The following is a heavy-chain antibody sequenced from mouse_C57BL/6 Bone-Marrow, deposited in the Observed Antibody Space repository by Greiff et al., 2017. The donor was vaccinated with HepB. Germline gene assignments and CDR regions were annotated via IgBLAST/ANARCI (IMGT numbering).Heavy chain of an antibody. CDR1: GYTFTSYW. J-gene: IGHJ3*01. CDR3: ARKVYYEYDAWFAY. V-gene: IGHV1-52*01. D-gene: IGHD2-4*01. CDR2: IDPSDSET. Sequence: QFQLQQPGAELVRPGSSVTLSCTASGYTFTSYWMHWVKQRPIQGLEWIGNIDPSDSETHYNQKFKDKATFTVDKSSSTAYMQLSSLTSEDSAVYYCARKVYYEYDAWFAYWGQGTLVTGSA.